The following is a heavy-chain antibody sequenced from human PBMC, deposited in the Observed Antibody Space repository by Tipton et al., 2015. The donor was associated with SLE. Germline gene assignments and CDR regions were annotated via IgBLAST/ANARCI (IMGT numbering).Heavy chain of an antibody. J-gene: IGHJ4*02. D-gene: IGHD4-17*01. Sequence: TLSLTCTVSGGSISSSSYYWGWIRQPPGKGLEWIGSIYYRGSTYYNPSLKSRVTISVDTSKNQFSLKLSSVTAADTAVYYCARHDYGDYGYFDYWGQGTLVTVSS. CDR1: GGSISSSSYY. V-gene: IGHV4-39*01. CDR3: ARHDYGDYGYFDY. CDR2: IYYRGST.